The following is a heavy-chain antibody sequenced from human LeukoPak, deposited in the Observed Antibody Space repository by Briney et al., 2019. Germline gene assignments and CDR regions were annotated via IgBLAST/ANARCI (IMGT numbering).Heavy chain of an antibody. CDR2: ISGSSDNT. CDR3: ARGGWTITDYDY. Sequence: ASLRVSCKASGYTFSNYGMSRVRQAPGQGLEGRGWISGSSDNTNYAQKVQGRVTITTDTSTSTAYMELRSLRSDDTAVYYCARGGWTITDYDYWGQGTLVTVSS. V-gene: IGHV1-18*04. J-gene: IGHJ4*02. CDR1: GYTFSNYG. D-gene: IGHD1-20*01.